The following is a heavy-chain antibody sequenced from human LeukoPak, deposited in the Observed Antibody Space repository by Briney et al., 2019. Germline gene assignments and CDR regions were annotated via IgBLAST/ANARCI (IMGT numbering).Heavy chain of an antibody. J-gene: IGHJ4*02. D-gene: IGHD5-18*01. CDR2: IIPIFGTA. CDR3: ARTSGYSYGREVDY. Sequence: ASVKVSCKASGGTFSSYSIRWVRQAPGQGLEWMGGIIPIFGTANYAQKFQGRVTITADESTSTAYMELSSLRSEDTAVYYCARTSGYSYGREVDYWGQGTLVTVSA. CDR1: GGTFSSYS. V-gene: IGHV1-69*01.